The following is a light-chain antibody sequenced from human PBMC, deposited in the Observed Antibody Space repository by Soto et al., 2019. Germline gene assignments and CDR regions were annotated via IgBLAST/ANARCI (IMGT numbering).Light chain of an antibody. Sequence: EIVLTQSPATLSLSPGERATLSCRASQSVSSYLAWYQQKPGQAPRLLIYDASNRATGIPARFSGSGSGTDFTLIIISLEPEDFAVYYCQQRSNWPPYTFGQGTKLVIK. V-gene: IGKV3-11*01. CDR3: QQRSNWPPYT. CDR2: DAS. CDR1: QSVSSY. J-gene: IGKJ2*01.